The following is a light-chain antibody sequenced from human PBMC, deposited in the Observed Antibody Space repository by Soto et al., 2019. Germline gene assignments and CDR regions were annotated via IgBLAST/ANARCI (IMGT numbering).Light chain of an antibody. CDR3: SSYTSSSTLV. V-gene: IGLV2-14*01. CDR1: SSDVGGYNY. CDR2: EVS. J-gene: IGLJ2*01. Sequence: QSVLTQPASVSGSPGQSITISCTGTSSDVGGYNYVSWYQQRPGKAPKLMIYEVSYRPSGVSNRFSGSISDNTASLTISGLQAEDVADYYCSSYTSSSTLVFGGGTKLTVL.